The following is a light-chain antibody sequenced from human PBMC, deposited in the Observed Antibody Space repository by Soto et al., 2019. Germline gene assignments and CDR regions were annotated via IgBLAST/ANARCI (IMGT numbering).Light chain of an antibody. Sequence: LTQSAGAVSLTPGERATLSCRASQGFSYYFAWYQEKPGQAPRVLIYXAXSRXTGVPDRCSGSVSGTDFNLTISRLEPEEFEVDYGQHCQPYGAATTRTFGGGTKVDIK. V-gene: IGKV3-20*01. CDR3: QHCQPYGAATTRT. CDR2: XAX. CDR1: QGFSYY. J-gene: IGKJ4*01.